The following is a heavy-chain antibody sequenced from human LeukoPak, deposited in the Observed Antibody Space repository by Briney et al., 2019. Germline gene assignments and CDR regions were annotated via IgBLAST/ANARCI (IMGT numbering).Heavy chain of an antibody. Sequence: PSETLSLTCTVSGGSISSSSYYWGWVRQPPGKGLEWIGSIYYSGSTYYNPSLKSRVTMSVDTSKNQFSLKLSSVTAADTAVYYCARPTAQGSYGYGGFHYWGQGTLVTVSS. CDR1: GGSISSSSYY. J-gene: IGHJ4*02. CDR2: IYYSGST. V-gene: IGHV4-39*01. D-gene: IGHD5-18*01. CDR3: ARPTAQGSYGYGGFHY.